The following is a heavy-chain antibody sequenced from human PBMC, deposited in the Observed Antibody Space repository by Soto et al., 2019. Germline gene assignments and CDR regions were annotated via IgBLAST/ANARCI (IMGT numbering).Heavy chain of an antibody. J-gene: IGHJ4*02. Sequence: EVQLVESGGGLVKPGGSLRLSCVASGFDFSDYSINWVRQVPGKGLEWVSSLTTTTSTYIHYADSVTGRFTIYRDRRKNSVCLQMESMKAEDTAIYFCEGGERVGDAMFDYWGQGPLATVSS. V-gene: IGHV3-21*01. CDR2: LTTTTSTYI. D-gene: IGHD4-17*01. CDR3: EGGERVGDAMFDY. CDR1: GFDFSDYS.